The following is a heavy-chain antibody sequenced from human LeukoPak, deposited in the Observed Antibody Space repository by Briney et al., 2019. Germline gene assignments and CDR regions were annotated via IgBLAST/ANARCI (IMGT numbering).Heavy chain of an antibody. Sequence: GGSLRLSCVASGFTFSSYWMSWVRQAPGKGLEWVANIKEDGSEKYYVDSVKGRFTISRDNAKNSLDLQMNSLRAEDTAVYYCARRYFDYWGQGTLVTVSS. V-gene: IGHV3-7*03. CDR3: ARRYFDY. J-gene: IGHJ4*02. CDR1: GFTFSSYW. CDR2: IKEDGSEK.